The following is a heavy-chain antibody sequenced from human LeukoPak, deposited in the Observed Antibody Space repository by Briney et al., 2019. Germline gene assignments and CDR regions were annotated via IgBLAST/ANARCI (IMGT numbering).Heavy chain of an antibody. CDR3: ARVSRWLQLGVDI. D-gene: IGHD5-24*01. Sequence: PGRSLRLSCAASGFTFSTYTMHWVRQAPGKGLEWVAVISSDGSNEHYADSVKGRFTISRDNSKNTLYLQMNSLRTEDTAIYYRARVSRWLQLGVDIWGQGTMVTVSS. CDR2: ISSDGSNE. CDR1: GFTFSTYT. J-gene: IGHJ3*02. V-gene: IGHV3-30-3*01.